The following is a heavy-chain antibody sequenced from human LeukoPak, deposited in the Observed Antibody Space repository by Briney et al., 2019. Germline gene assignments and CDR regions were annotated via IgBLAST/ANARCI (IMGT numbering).Heavy chain of an antibody. Sequence: GGSLRLSCAASGFTFSSYWVTWVPQAPGKGLEWVANIKQDGSEKYNVDSVKGRFTISRDNAKRSLYLQMNSLRAEDTAVYYCARGAFLMDVWGKGTTVTVSS. CDR3: ARGAFLMDV. V-gene: IGHV3-7*01. CDR2: IKQDGSEK. J-gene: IGHJ6*03. D-gene: IGHD2/OR15-2a*01. CDR1: GFTFSSYW.